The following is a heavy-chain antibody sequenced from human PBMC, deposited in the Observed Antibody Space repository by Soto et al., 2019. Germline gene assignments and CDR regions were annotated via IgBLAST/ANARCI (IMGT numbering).Heavy chain of an antibody. CDR1: GFTFSSYA. V-gene: IGHV3-30-3*01. D-gene: IGHD1-26*01. J-gene: IGHJ6*02. CDR2: ISYDGSNK. CDR3: ARDGSYLHRYYGMDV. Sequence: PGGSLRLSCAASGFTFSSYAMHWVRQAPGKGLEWVAVISYDGSNKYYADSVKGRFTISRDNSKNTLYLQMNSLRAEDTAVYYCARDGSYLHRYYGMDVWGQGTTVTSP.